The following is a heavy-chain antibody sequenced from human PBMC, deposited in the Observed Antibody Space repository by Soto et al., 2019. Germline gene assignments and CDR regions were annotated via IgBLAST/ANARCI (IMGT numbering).Heavy chain of an antibody. Sequence: GGSLRLSCAASGFTFDDYAMHWVRQAPGKGLEWVSGISWNSGSIGYADSVKGRFTISRDNAKNSLYLQMNSLRAEDTALYYCAKEERNLNYYYGMAVWGQGTTVTVSS. V-gene: IGHV3-9*01. J-gene: IGHJ6*02. CDR2: ISWNSGSI. CDR3: AKEERNLNYYYGMAV. CDR1: GFTFDDYA.